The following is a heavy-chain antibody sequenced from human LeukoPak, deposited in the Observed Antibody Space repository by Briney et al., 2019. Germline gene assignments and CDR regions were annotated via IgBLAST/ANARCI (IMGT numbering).Heavy chain of an antibody. CDR2: INPNSGGT. D-gene: IGHD5-12*01. V-gene: IGHV1-2*02. CDR1: GYTFTGYY. CDR3: ARGGHHRGYSGYDYPDY. Sequence: SVKVSCKASGYTFTGYYMHWVRQAPGQGLEWMGWINPNSGGTNYAQKFQGRVTMTRDTSISTAYMELSRLRSDDTAVYYCARGGHHRGYSGYDYPDYWGQGTLVTVSS. J-gene: IGHJ4*02.